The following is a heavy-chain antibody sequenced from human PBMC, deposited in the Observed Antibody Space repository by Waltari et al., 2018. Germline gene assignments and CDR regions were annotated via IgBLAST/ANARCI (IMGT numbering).Heavy chain of an antibody. CDR2: SSSSGGTK. Sequence: QVQLVESGGGLVKPGGSLRLSCAASGFTFSDYYMSWIRQAPGKGVEGVSYSSSSGGTKYYADAVKGRYTISRDNAKNSLYLQMNSLRAEDTAVYYWARDRIAAALLSGWGQGTLVTVSS. D-gene: IGHD6-13*01. V-gene: IGHV3-11*01. J-gene: IGHJ4*02. CDR3: ARDRIAAALLSG. CDR1: GFTFSDYY.